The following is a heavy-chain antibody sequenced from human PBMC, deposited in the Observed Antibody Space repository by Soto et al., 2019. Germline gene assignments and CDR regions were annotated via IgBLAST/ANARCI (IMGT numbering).Heavy chain of an antibody. Sequence: SETLSLTCTVSGDSISSSGYFWAWIRQPPEEGLEWIGSMFDSGSTYYNPSLKSRVTISVDTSKNQFSLKLSSVTAADTAVYYGAKSGEWLQSTFDFGGQGPLVPVSS. V-gene: IGHV4-39*01. J-gene: IGHJ4*02. D-gene: IGHD5-12*01. CDR1: GDSISSSGYF. CDR3: AKSGEWLQSTFDF. CDR2: MFDSGST.